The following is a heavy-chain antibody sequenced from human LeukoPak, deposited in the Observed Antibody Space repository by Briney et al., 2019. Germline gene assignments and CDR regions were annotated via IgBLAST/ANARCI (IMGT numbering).Heavy chain of an antibody. CDR3: VKDRFGSFDP. V-gene: IGHV3-21*04. D-gene: IGHD5-18*01. J-gene: IGHJ5*02. CDR1: GFTFSSYS. CDR2: ISPSASHR. Sequence: PGGSLRLSCAASGFTFSSYSMNWVRQAPGKGLEWVAAISPSASHRYYADFVGGRFTISRDNSKNTLDLQMSSLRAEDTAVYYCVKDRFGSFDPWGQGILVTVSS.